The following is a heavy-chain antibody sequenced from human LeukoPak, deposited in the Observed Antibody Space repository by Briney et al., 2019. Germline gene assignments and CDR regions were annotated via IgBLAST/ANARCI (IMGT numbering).Heavy chain of an antibody. D-gene: IGHD7-27*01. CDR1: GYIFTSNW. V-gene: IGHV5-51*01. J-gene: IGHJ3*02. CDR3: ARLISENWGDGFDI. CDR2: IYPRDSES. Sequence: GESLKISCKASGYIFTSNWIGWVRQMPGKGLEWMGIIYPRDSESRYSPSFQGQVSFSADKSITTAYLQWSSLKASDTAMYFCARLISENWGDGFDIWGQGTMVSVSS.